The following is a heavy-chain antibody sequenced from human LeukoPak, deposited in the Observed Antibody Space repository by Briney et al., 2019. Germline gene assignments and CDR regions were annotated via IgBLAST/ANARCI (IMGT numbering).Heavy chain of an antibody. CDR1: GGSISSYY. V-gene: IGHV4-59*01. D-gene: IGHD3-3*01. CDR2: IYYSGST. J-gene: IGHJ4*02. Sequence: PSETLSLTCTVSGGSISSYYWSWIRQPPGKGLEWIGYIYYSGSTNYNPSLKSRVTISVDTSKNQFSLKLSSVTAADTAVYYCASYDFWSGPYFDYWGQGTLVTVSS. CDR3: ASYDFWSGPYFDY.